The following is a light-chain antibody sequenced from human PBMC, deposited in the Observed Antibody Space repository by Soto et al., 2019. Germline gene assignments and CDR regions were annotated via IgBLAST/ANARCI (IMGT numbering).Light chain of an antibody. CDR3: QQYNDYSPYT. CDR2: DAS. V-gene: IGKV1-5*01. CDR1: QSISGR. Sequence: DIQMTQAPSTLSASVGNRVTFTCRASQSISGRLAWYQQKPGRAPKLLIFDASSVGSGVPSRFSGSGSGTEFTLTISSLQPDDLATYYCQQYNDYSPYTFGQGTKLE. J-gene: IGKJ2*01.